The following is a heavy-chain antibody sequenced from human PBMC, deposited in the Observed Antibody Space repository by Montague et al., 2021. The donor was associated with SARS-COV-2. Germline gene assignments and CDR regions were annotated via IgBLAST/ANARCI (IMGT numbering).Heavy chain of an antibody. V-gene: IGHV4-39*01. CDR3: ASMVRAQVYYFDY. Sequence: SETLSLTCTVSGGSISSSSYYWVWIRQPPGKGRDWIVSIFYSRSTDYNPSLKGRVTISVDTSKNQFSLKLSSVTAADTAVYYCASMVRAQVYYFDYWGQGTLVTVSS. D-gene: IGHD3-10*01. CDR2: IFYSRST. J-gene: IGHJ4*02. CDR1: GGSISSSSYY.